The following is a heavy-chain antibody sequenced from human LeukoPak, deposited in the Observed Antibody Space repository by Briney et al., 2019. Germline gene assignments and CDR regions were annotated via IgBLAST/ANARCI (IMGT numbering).Heavy chain of an antibody. CDR1: GGSFSGYY. CDR2: INHSGST. Sequence: SETLSLTCAAYGGSFSGYYWSWIRQPPGKGLEWIGEINHSGSTNYNPSLKSRVTISVDTSKNQFSLKLSSVTAADTAVYYCASSGRLVRLGIRYWGQGTLVTVSS. D-gene: IGHD6-19*01. V-gene: IGHV4-34*01. J-gene: IGHJ4*02. CDR3: ASSGRLVRLGIRY.